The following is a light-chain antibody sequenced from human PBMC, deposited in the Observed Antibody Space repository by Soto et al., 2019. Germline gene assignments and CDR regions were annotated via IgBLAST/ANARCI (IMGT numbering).Light chain of an antibody. Sequence: EIVMTQSPATLSVSPGERATLSCMASQSVSSNYLAWYQQKPGQAPRLLIYGASSGATGIPDRFSGSGSGTDFTLTISRLEPEDFAVYYCQHYGSSPETFGQGTKVDIK. V-gene: IGKV3-20*01. CDR1: QSVSSNY. CDR3: QHYGSSPET. J-gene: IGKJ1*01. CDR2: GAS.